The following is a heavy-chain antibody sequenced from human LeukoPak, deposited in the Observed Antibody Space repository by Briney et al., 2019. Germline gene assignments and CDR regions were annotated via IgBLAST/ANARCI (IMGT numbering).Heavy chain of an antibody. J-gene: IGHJ3*02. Sequence: GGSLRLSCAASGFTFSSYWMHWVRQTPGKGLVRVSRINSDGSSTIYADAVKGRFTISRDNAKNTLYLQMNSLRAEDTAVYYCTRQGSNAFDIWGQGTMVTVSS. CDR3: TRQGSNAFDI. V-gene: IGHV3-74*01. CDR2: INSDGSST. CDR1: GFTFSSYW.